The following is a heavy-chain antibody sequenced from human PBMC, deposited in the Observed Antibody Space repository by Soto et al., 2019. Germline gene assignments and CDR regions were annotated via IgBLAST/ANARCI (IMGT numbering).Heavy chain of an antibody. D-gene: IGHD4-17*01. J-gene: IGHJ3*02. CDR1: GYTFNSYY. Sequence: ASVKVSCKTSGYTFNSYYMHWVRQAPGQGLEWMGVINPSGGSTSYAQKFQGRVTMTRGTSTSTVYMELSSLRSQDTAVYYCARSGDPDAFDIWGQGTMVTVS. V-gene: IGHV1-46*02. CDR3: ARSGDPDAFDI. CDR2: INPSGGST.